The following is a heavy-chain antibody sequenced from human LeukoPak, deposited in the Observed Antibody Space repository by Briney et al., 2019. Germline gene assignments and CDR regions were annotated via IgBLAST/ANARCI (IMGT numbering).Heavy chain of an antibody. V-gene: IGHV3-23*01. CDR1: GFTISSYA. D-gene: IGHD6-19*01. Sequence: GGSLRLSCAASGFTISSYAMRWVRQAPGKGLEYVSGISVSGDSTYYVDSVKGRFTISRDNSKNTLYLQMSSLRAEDTAVYYCAKRTPASSGCDYWGQGTLVTVSS. CDR3: AKRTPASSGCDY. CDR2: ISVSGDST. J-gene: IGHJ4*02.